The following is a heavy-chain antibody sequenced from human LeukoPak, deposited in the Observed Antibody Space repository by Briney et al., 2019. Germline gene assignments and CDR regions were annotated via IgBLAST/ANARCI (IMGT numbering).Heavy chain of an antibody. J-gene: IGHJ4*02. Sequence: GGSLRLSCAASGFTFSSYAMHWVRQAPGKGLEWVAVISYDGNNKYYADSVKGRFTISRDNSKNTLFLQMDSLRTEDTAVYYCAREEQQLTFDYWGQGTLVTVSS. CDR1: GFTFSSYA. CDR3: AREEQQLTFDY. V-gene: IGHV3-30-3*01. CDR2: ISYDGNNK. D-gene: IGHD1-1*01.